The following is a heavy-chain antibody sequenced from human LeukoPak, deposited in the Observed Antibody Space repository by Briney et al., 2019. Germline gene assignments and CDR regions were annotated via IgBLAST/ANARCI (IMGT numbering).Heavy chain of an antibody. CDR1: GFTFSSYA. D-gene: IGHD5-18*01. CDR3: AKDLRAGYSYGYSFDY. CDR2: ISGSGGST. Sequence: WGSLRLSCAASGFTFSSYAMSWVRQAPGKGLEWVSAISGSGGSTYYADSVKGRFTISRDNSKNTLYLQMNSLRAEDTAVYYCAKDLRAGYSYGYSFDYWGQGTLVTVSS. J-gene: IGHJ4*02. V-gene: IGHV3-23*01.